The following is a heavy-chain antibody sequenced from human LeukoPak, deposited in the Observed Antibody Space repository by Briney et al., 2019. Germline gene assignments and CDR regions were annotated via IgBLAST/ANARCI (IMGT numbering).Heavy chain of an antibody. J-gene: IGHJ5*02. CDR2: ISGSGGST. CDR1: GFTFSSYA. V-gene: IGHV3-23*01. Sequence: GGSLRLSCAASGFTFSSYAMSWVRQAPGKGLEWVSAISGSGGSTYYADSVKGRFTISRDDAKNTLYLQMNSLRAEDTAVYYCVRGGESTWSWGQGTLVTVSS. CDR3: VRGGESTWS. D-gene: IGHD2-15*01.